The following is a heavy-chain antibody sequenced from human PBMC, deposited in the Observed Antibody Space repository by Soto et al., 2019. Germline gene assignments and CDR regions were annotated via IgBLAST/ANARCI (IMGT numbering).Heavy chain of an antibody. Sequence: ASVKVSCKASGYTFTSYGISWVRQAPGQGLEWMGWISAYNGNTNYAQKLQGRVTMTTDTSTSTAYMELRSLRSDDTAVYYCARESVVVVAATGDYYYYGMDVWGQGTLVTVSS. CDR1: GYTFTSYG. CDR2: ISAYNGNT. D-gene: IGHD2-15*01. V-gene: IGHV1-18*01. J-gene: IGHJ6*02. CDR3: ARESVVVVAATGDYYYYGMDV.